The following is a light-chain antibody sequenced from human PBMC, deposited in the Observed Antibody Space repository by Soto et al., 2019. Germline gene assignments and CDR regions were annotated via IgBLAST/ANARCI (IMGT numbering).Light chain of an antibody. CDR2: KAS. V-gene: IGKV2-30*01. Sequence: DVVMTQSPLSLPVTLGQPASISCRSSQSLVYSDGNAYLNWFQQRPGQSPRRLFYKASNRDSGVADRFSRSWSGADFTLQINGVEAEDVGVYYCMQATHWPPTFGRGTRVEIK. CDR3: MQATHWPPT. CDR1: QSLVYSDGNAY. J-gene: IGKJ1*01.